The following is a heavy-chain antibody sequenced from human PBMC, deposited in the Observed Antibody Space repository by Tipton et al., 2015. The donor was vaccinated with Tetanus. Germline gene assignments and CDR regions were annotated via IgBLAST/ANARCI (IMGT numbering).Heavy chain of an antibody. CDR2: VNHRGGS. V-gene: IGHV4-34*01. CDR1: GASSSGFY. Sequence: TLSLTCAVYGASSSGFYWSWIRQPPGKGLQWIGEVNHRGGSSYNPFLKSRATMSVDTSKNQVSLRLTSVTAADTAVYSCAGGLVRWYEPWGRGTLVSVSS. J-gene: IGHJ5*02. D-gene: IGHD3-10*01. CDR3: AGGLVRWYEP.